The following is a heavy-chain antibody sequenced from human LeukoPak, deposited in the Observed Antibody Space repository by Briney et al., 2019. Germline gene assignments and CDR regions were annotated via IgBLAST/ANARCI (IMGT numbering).Heavy chain of an antibody. J-gene: IGHJ4*02. Sequence: PSETLSLTCAVYGGSFSGYYWSWIRQPPGKGLEWIGEINHSGSTNYNPSLNSRVTISVDTSKNQFSLKLSSVTAADTAVYYCARANVVGATDYFDYWGQGTLVTVSS. CDR2: INHSGST. D-gene: IGHD1-26*01. V-gene: IGHV4-34*01. CDR3: ARANVVGATDYFDY. CDR1: GGSFSGYY.